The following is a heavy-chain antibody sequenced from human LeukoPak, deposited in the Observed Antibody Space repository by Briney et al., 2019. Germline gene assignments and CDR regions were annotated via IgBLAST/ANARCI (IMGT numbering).Heavy chain of an antibody. V-gene: IGHV3-15*01. D-gene: IGHD2-2*01. CDR1: GFTFSNAW. CDR3: TTLTDIVVVPAAMGYQDFDY. CDR2: IKSKTDGGTT. J-gene: IGHJ4*02. Sequence: GGSLRLSCAASGFTFSNAWMSWVRQAPGKGLEWVGRIKSKTDGGTTDYAAPVKGRFTISRDDSKNTLYLQMNSLKTEDTAVYYCTTLTDIVVVPAAMGYQDFDYWGQGTLVTVSS.